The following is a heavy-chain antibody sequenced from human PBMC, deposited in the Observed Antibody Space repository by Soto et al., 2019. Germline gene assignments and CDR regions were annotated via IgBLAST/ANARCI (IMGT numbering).Heavy chain of an antibody. Sequence: QVQLMQSGAEVKKPGSSVKVSCKASGGTFSTSAISWVRQAPGEGLEWVGGIMPVFATPDYAQKFQGRVTSSADESTTTAYLELTSLTTDDTAVYYCARDKDRQQLGGNYYYILDVWGQGTEITVSS. D-gene: IGHD3-3*02. CDR2: IMPVFATP. V-gene: IGHV1-69*12. CDR1: GGTFSTSA. J-gene: IGHJ6*02. CDR3: ARDKDRQQLGGNYYYILDV.